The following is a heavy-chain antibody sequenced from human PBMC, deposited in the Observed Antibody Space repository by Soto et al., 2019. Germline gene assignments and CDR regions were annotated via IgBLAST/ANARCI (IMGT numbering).Heavy chain of an antibody. Sequence: GGSLRLSCAASGFTVSSNYMSWVRQAPGKGLEWVSVIYSGGSTYYADSVKGRFTISRDNSKNTLYLQMNSLRAEDTAVYYCARVSITMVRGVIAELYYYPKLNVCGKATTVSIS. CDR1: GFTVSSNY. CDR2: IYSGGST. CDR3: ARVSITMVRGVIAELYYYPKLNV. J-gene: IGHJ6*03. V-gene: IGHV3-66*01. D-gene: IGHD3-10*01.